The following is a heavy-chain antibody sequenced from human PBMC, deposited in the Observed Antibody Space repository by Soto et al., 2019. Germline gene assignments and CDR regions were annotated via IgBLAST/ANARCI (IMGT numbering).Heavy chain of an antibody. CDR2: IIPIFGTP. J-gene: IGHJ4*02. Sequence: QVQLVQSGAEVKKPGSSVTVSCRASGGTFNNYVINWVRQAPGQGLEWMAGIIPIFGTPNYAQKFQGRVTITADKSTSTAYMELNSLRAEDTAVYYCAGRCDGTNCLAHFDDWGQGTLVTVSS. CDR1: GGTFNNYV. CDR3: AGRCDGTNCLAHFDD. D-gene: IGHD2-2*01. V-gene: IGHV1-69*06.